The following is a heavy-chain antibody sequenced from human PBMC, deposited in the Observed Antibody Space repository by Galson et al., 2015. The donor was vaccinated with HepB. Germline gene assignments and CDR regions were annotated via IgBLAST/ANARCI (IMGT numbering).Heavy chain of an antibody. CDR1: GGSISSGDYY. V-gene: IGHV4-30-4*01. CDR2: ISHIGST. J-gene: IGHJ3*01. CDR3: ARDLWKYGPFDF. Sequence: TLSLTCTVSGGSISSGDYYWSWLRQSPGKGLEWIAYISHIGSTRYNPSLESRSAISLDASKNQFSLKLNSVTVADTAVYYCARDLWKYGPFDFWGQGTMVTVSS. D-gene: IGHD2-21*01.